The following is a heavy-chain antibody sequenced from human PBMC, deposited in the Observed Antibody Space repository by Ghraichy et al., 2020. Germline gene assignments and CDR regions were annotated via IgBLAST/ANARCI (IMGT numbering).Heavy chain of an antibody. J-gene: IGHJ3*02. Sequence: SETLSLTCTVSGDSISRGYYYWAWIRQHPGKGLEWIGYMYYSGTTYYNPSLKSRLTISGDTSKNQFSLNLNSVTAADTAMYYCARAGGRSVAPWDAFDIWGQGTMVTVSS. CDR2: MYYSGTT. CDR1: GDSISRGYYY. CDR3: ARAGGRSVAPWDAFDI. V-gene: IGHV4-31*03. D-gene: IGHD3-16*01.